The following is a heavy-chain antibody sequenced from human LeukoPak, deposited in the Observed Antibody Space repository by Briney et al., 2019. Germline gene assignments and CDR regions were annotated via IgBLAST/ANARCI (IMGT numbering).Heavy chain of an antibody. CDR2: ISYDGSNK. Sequence: GGSLRLSCTASGFTFGDYAMSWVRQAPGKGLEWVAVISYDGSNKYYADSVKGRFTISRDNSKNTLYLQMNSLRAEDTALYYCARELERLFRSWGQGTLVTVSS. D-gene: IGHD3-3*01. V-gene: IGHV3-30-3*01. CDR3: ARELERLFRS. CDR1: GFTFGDYA. J-gene: IGHJ4*02.